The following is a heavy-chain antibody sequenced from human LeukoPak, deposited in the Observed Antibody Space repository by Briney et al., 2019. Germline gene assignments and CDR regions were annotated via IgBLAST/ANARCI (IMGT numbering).Heavy chain of an antibody. V-gene: IGHV4-59*01. D-gene: IGHD3-10*01. CDR3: ARVLMVRGVIMGVYYMDV. J-gene: IGHJ6*03. CDR1: GGSISSYY. Sequence: SETLSLTCTVSGGSISSYYWSWIRQPPGKGLEWIGYIYYSGSTNYNPSLKSRVTISVDTSKNQFSLKLSSVTAADTAVYYCARVLMVRGVIMGVYYMDVWGKGTTVTVSS. CDR2: IYYSGST.